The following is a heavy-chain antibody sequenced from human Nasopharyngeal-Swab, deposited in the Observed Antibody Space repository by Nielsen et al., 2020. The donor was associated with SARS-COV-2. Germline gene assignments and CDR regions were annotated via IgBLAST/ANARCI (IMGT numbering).Heavy chain of an antibody. CDR2: INHSGST. D-gene: IGHD3-3*01. V-gene: IGHV4-34*01. CDR3: ARPVYYDFWSGYSCWFDP. Sequence: SETLSLTCAVYGGSFSGYYWSWIRQPPGKGLEWIGEINHSGSTNYNPSLKSRVTISVDTSKNQFSLKLSSVTAADTAVYYCARPVYYDFWSGYSCWFDPWGQGTLVTVSS. CDR1: GGSFSGYY. J-gene: IGHJ5*02.